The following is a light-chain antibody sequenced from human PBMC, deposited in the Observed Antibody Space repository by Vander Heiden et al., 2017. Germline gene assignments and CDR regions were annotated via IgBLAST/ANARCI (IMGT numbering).Light chain of an antibody. Sequence: DLQMTQSPSTLSASLGDRVPITCRASHSISSWLAWYQQKPGKAPKLLIYKASSLESGVPSRFSGSGSGTEFTLTISSLQPDDFATYYCQQYNSYAFTFGPGTKVDIK. J-gene: IGKJ3*01. CDR1: HSISSW. CDR2: KAS. V-gene: IGKV1-5*03. CDR3: QQYNSYAFT.